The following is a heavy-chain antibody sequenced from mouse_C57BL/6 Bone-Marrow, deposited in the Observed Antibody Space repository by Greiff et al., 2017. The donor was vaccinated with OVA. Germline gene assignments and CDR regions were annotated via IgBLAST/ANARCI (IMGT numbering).Heavy chain of an antibody. CDR3: ARAPYYYGSSYFDY. D-gene: IGHD1-1*01. V-gene: IGHV5-16*01. CDR2: INYDGSST. CDR1: GFTFSDYY. J-gene: IGHJ2*01. Sequence: EVQRVESEGGLVQPGSSMKLSCTASGFTFSDYYMAWVRQVPEKGLEWVANINYDGSSTYYLDSLKSRFIISRDNAKNILYLQMSSLKSEDTATYYCARAPYYYGSSYFDYWGQGTTLTVSS.